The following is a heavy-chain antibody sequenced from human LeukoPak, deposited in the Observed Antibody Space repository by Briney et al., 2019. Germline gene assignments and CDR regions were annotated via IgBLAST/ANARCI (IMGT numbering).Heavy chain of an antibody. CDR3: ARVWLAHFDY. V-gene: IGHV4-30-4*01. Sequence: SETLSLTCTVSGGSISSGDYYWSWIRQPPGKGLEWIGCIYYSGSTYYNPSLKSRVTISVDTSKNQFSLKLSSVTAADTAVYYCARVWLAHFDYWGQGTLVTVSS. CDR2: IYYSGST. J-gene: IGHJ4*02. D-gene: IGHD5-12*01. CDR1: GGSISSGDYY.